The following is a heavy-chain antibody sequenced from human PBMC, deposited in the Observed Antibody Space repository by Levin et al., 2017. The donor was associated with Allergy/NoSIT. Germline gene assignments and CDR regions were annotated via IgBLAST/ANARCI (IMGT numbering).Heavy chain of an antibody. CDR1: GYTFTSYG. Sequence: GESLKISCKASGYTFTSYGISWVRQAPGQGLEWMGWISAYNGNTNYAQKLQGRVTMTTDTSTSTAYMELRSLRSDDTAVYYCAREGLYYDFWSGYYGDAFDIWGQGTMVTVSS. V-gene: IGHV1-18*01. J-gene: IGHJ3*02. CDR3: AREGLYYDFWSGYYGDAFDI. D-gene: IGHD3-3*01. CDR2: ISAYNGNT.